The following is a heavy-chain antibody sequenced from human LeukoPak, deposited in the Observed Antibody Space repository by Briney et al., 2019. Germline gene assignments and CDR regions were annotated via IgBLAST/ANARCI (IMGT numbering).Heavy chain of an antibody. D-gene: IGHD3-9*01. CDR2: ISSSSSYI. J-gene: IGHJ6*02. CDR3: AREGRYYDTLTGYSLYYYYYYGMDV. CDR1: GFTFTSYW. V-gene: IGHV3-21*01. Sequence: GGSLRLSCAASGFTFTSYWMNWVRQAPGKGLEWVSSISSSSSYIYYADSVKGRFTISRDNAKNSLYLQMNSLRAEDTAVYYCAREGRYYDTLTGYSLYYYYYYGMDVWGQGTTVTVSS.